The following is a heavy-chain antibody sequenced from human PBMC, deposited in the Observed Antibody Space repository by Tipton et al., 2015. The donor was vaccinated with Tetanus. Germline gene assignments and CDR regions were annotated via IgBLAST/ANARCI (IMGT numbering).Heavy chain of an antibody. J-gene: IGHJ3*02. D-gene: IGHD2-21*02. CDR3: VRDHARACGGDCYPGGFDI. CDR1: GGSISNSNFY. CDR2: ICYSGST. V-gene: IGHV4-30-4*01. Sequence: TLSLTCTVSGGSISNSNFYWSWIRQPPGKDLEWIGYICYSGSTYYNPSLKGRVTVSLDTSKNQFSLRLTSVTDADTAVYYCVRDHARACGGDCYPGGFDIWGQGTMVSVSS.